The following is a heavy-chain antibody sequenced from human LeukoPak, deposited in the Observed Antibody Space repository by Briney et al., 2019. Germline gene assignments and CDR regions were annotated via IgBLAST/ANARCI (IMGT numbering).Heavy chain of an antibody. CDR1: GFTFDDYA. Sequence: GRSLRLSCAASGFTFDDYAMHWVRQAPGKGLEWVSGISWNSGSIGYADSVKGRFTISRDNAKNSLYLQMNSLRAEDTALYYCAKDVCSGGSCYAEFDYWGQGTLVTVSS. J-gene: IGHJ4*02. V-gene: IGHV3-9*01. CDR3: AKDVCSGGSCYAEFDY. D-gene: IGHD2-15*01. CDR2: ISWNSGSI.